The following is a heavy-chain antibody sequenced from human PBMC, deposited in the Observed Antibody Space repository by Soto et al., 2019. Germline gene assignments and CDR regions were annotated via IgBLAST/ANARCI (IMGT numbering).Heavy chain of an antibody. D-gene: IGHD6-25*01. CDR2: TYYRSKWYN. J-gene: IGHJ4*02. V-gene: IGHV6-1*01. CDR3: AASGRRPSYYFDY. CDR1: GDSVSSNSAA. Sequence: SPTLSLTCAVSGDSVSSNSAAWNWIRQSPSRGLEWLGRTYYRSKWYNDYAVSVKSRITINPDTSKNSLYLQMNSLRAEDTALYYCAASGRRPSYYFDYWGQGTLVTVSS.